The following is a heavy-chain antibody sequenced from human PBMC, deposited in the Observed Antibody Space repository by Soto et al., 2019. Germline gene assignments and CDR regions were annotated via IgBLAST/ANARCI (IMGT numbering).Heavy chain of an antibody. J-gene: IGHJ4*02. D-gene: IGHD3-22*01. CDR3: ARYLGSNQWFFNY. CDR2: IDYSGNT. CDR1: GESISSGAYY. Sequence: QVQLQESGPGLVKPSQTLSLTCTVSGESISSGAYYWSWIRQHPGKGLEWIGYIDYSGNTFYKPSLESRISISVDTSKNQFSLKLNSVTAADTAVYYCARYLGSNQWFFNYWGQGTLVTVSS. V-gene: IGHV4-31*03.